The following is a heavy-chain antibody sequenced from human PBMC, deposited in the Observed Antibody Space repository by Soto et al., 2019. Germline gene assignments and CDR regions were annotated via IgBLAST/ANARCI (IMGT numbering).Heavy chain of an antibody. CDR3: ARDLDDFWSGSSYYYYGMDV. D-gene: IGHD3-3*01. V-gene: IGHV1-18*01. Sequence: GASVKVSCKASGYTFTSYGISWGRQAPGQGVGWMGWISAYNGNTNYAQKLQGRVTMTTDTSTSTAYMELRSLRSDDTAVYYCARDLDDFWSGSSYYYYGMDVWGQGTTVTVSS. CDR2: ISAYNGNT. CDR1: GYTFTSYG. J-gene: IGHJ6*02.